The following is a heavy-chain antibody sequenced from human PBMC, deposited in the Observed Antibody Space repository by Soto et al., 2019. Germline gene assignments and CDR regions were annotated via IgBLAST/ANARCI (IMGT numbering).Heavy chain of an antibody. D-gene: IGHD4-17*01. CDR2: INAGNGNT. CDR3: AREITVTTSYYFDY. Sequence: ASVKVSCKASGYTFTSYAMHWVRQAPGQRLEWMGWINAGNGNTKYSQKFQGRVTITRDTSASTAYMELSSLRSEDTAVYYCAREITVTTSYYFDYWGQGTLVTVSS. CDR1: GYTFTSYA. J-gene: IGHJ4*02. V-gene: IGHV1-3*01.